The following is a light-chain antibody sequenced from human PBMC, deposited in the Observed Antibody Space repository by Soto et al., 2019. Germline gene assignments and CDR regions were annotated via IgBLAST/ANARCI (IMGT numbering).Light chain of an antibody. J-gene: IGLJ2*01. CDR3: GSYASATLI. CDR2: EVT. V-gene: IGLV2-14*01. Sequence: QSALTQPASVSGSPGQSITISCTGTSNDIGAYNYVSWYQQYPGKVPTLLIYEVTFRPSGVFNRFSGSKSGNTASLTISGLQTEDEADYYCGSYASATLIFGGGTQLTVL. CDR1: SNDIGAYNY.